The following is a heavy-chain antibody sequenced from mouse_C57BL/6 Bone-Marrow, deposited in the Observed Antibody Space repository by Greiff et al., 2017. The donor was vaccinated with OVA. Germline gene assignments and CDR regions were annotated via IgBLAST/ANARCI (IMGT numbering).Heavy chain of an antibody. Sequence: DVMLVESGGGLVKPGGSLKLSCAASGFTFSSYAMSWVRQTPEKRLEWVATISDGGSYTYYPDNVKGRFTISRDNAKNNLYLQMSHLKSEDTAMYYCARDRYGNYVGYWGQGTTLTVSS. CDR3: ARDRYGNYVGY. CDR1: GFTFSSYA. J-gene: IGHJ2*01. CDR2: ISDGGSYT. D-gene: IGHD2-1*01. V-gene: IGHV5-4*01.